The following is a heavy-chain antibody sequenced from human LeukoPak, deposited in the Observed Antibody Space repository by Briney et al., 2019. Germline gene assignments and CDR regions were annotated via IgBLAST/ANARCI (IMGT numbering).Heavy chain of an antibody. J-gene: IGHJ4*02. V-gene: IGHV3-53*01. Sequence: GGSLRLSCVASGLTFSSHAMSWVRQAPGKGLEWVSVIYSGGSTYYADSVKGRFTISRDNSKNTLYLQMNSLRAEDTAVYYCATQFYGSGSYQGYWGQGTLVTVSS. CDR3: ATQFYGSGSYQGY. CDR1: GLTFSSHA. D-gene: IGHD3-10*01. CDR2: IYSGGST.